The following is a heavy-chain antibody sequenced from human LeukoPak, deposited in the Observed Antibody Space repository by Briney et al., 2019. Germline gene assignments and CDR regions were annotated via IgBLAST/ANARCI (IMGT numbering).Heavy chain of an antibody. J-gene: IGHJ5*02. V-gene: IGHV3-48*02. CDR3: ARDRGPYYDFWSGYVDNNWFDP. CDR2: ISSSSSTI. D-gene: IGHD3-3*01. Sequence: GGSLRLSCAASGFTFSSYSMNWVRQAPGKGLEWVSYISSSSSTIYYADSVKGRSTISRDNAKNSLYLQMNSLRDEDTAVYYCARDRGPYYDFWSGYVDNNWFDPWGQGTLVTVSS. CDR1: GFTFSSYS.